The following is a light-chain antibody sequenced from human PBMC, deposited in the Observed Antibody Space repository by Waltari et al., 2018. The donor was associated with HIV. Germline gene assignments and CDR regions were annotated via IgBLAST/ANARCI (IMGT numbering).Light chain of an antibody. CDR1: SGGIGSTY. J-gene: IGLJ2*01. CDR3: QSYDGTTVV. CDR2: EDS. V-gene: IGLV6-57*01. Sequence: NFILTQSHSVSESPGKTVTISCTRSSGGIGSTYIQWYQQRPGRSPDTVIYEDSQRPSGVPNRLSGSVDSSSNSASLTISGLKTEDEADYFCQSYDGTTVVFGGGTRLTVL.